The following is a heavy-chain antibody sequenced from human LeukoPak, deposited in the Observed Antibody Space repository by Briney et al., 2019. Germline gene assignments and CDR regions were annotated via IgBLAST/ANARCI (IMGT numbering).Heavy chain of an antibody. CDR1: GYTFTGYY. Sequence: ASVKVSCKASGYTFTGYYMHWVRQAPGQGLEWMGRINPNSGGTNYAQKFQGRVTMTRDTSISTAYMELSSLRSEDTAVYYCATAFVPPNPRGWFDPWGQGTLVTVSS. J-gene: IGHJ5*02. CDR2: INPNSGGT. D-gene: IGHD6-6*01. V-gene: IGHV1-2*06. CDR3: ATAFVPPNPRGWFDP.